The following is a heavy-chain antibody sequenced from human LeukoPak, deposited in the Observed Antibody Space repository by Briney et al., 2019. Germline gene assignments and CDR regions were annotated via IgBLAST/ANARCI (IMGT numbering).Heavy chain of an antibody. CDR3: AKFPPIVVVPAAIAVFDY. CDR1: GFTFSSYA. V-gene: IGHV3-23*01. J-gene: IGHJ4*02. Sequence: GGSLRLSCAASGFTFSSYAMSWVRQAPGKGLEWVSAISGSGGSTYYADPVKGRFTISRDNSKNTLYLQMNSLRAEDTAVYYCAKFPPIVVVPAAIAVFDYWGQGTLVTVSS. CDR2: ISGSGGST. D-gene: IGHD2-2*01.